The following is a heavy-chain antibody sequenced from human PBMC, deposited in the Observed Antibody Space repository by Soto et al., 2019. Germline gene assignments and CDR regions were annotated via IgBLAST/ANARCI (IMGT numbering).Heavy chain of an antibody. CDR3: ARDVEGAVAGLIDY. D-gene: IGHD6-19*01. CDR2: IKRDGSEK. CDR1: GFTFSTYW. V-gene: IGHV3-7*05. Sequence: EVQLVESGGGLVQPGGSLRLSCAASGFTFSTYWMSWVRQTPGKGLEWVANIKRDGSEKYYVDSVKGRFTISRDNAKNSLYLQMTSLRAEDTAVYYCARDVEGAVAGLIDYWGQGTLVTVSS. J-gene: IGHJ4*02.